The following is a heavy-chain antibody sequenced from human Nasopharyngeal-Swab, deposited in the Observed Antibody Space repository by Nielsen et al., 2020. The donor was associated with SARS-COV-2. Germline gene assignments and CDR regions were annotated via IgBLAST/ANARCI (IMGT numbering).Heavy chain of an antibody. Sequence: GGSLRLSCAASGFAYNNYAMNWVRQAPGKGLEWVSVISGSGDTTYYADSVKSRFTISRDNSKNTLYLQMNSLTAEDTAVYFCAKGRNRILVTGTLFDYWGQGTLVTVSS. D-gene: IGHD6-19*01. CDR2: ISGSGDTT. V-gene: IGHV3-23*01. J-gene: IGHJ4*02. CDR3: AKGRNRILVTGTLFDY. CDR1: GFAYNNYA.